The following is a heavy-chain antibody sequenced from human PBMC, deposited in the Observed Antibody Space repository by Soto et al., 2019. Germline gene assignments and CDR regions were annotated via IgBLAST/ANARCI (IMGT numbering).Heavy chain of an antibody. D-gene: IGHD6-19*01. CDR1: GFTFSSYA. Sequence: GGSLRLSCAASGFTFSSYAMSWVRQAPGKGLEWVSAISGSGGSTYYADSGKGRFTISRDNSKNTLYLQMNSLRAEDTAVYYCAIIAVAGREVDYWGQGTPVTVSS. V-gene: IGHV3-23*01. CDR2: ISGSGGST. CDR3: AIIAVAGREVDY. J-gene: IGHJ4*02.